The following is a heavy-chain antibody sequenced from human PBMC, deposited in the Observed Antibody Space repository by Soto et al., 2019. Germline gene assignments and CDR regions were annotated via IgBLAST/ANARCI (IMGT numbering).Heavy chain of an antibody. CDR3: ARHGIQLWTDYYYYYGMDV. CDR2: IYYSGST. D-gene: IGHD5-18*01. J-gene: IGHJ6*02. V-gene: IGHV4-59*08. Sequence: SETLSLTCTVSGGSISSYYWSWIRQPPGKGQEWIGYIYYSGSTNYNPSLKSRVTISVDTSKNQFSLKLSSVTAADTAVYYCARHGIQLWTDYYYYYGMDVWGQGTTVTVSS. CDR1: GGSISSYY.